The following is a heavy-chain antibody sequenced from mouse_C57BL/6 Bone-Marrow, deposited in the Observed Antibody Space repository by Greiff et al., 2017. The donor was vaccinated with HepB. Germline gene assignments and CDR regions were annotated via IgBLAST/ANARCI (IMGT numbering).Heavy chain of an antibody. V-gene: IGHV1-26*01. CDR2: INPNNGGT. Sequence: VQLQQSGPELVKPGASVKISCKASGYTFTDYYMNWVKQSHGKSLEWIGDINPNNGGTSYNQKFKGKATLTVDKSSSTAYMELRSLTSEDSAVYYCARDGALDYSNSFAYWGQGTLVTVSA. D-gene: IGHD2-5*01. CDR1: GYTFTDYY. J-gene: IGHJ3*01. CDR3: ARDGALDYSNSFAY.